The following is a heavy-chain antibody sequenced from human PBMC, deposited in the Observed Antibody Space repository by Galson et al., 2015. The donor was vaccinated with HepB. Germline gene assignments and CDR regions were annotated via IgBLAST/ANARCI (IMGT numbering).Heavy chain of an antibody. D-gene: IGHD5-18*01. CDR1: GGTFSSYA. J-gene: IGHJ6*03. V-gene: IGHV1-69*13. CDR2: IIPIFGTA. Sequence: SVKVSCKASGGTFSSYAISWVRQAPGQGLEWMGGIIPIFGTANYAQKFQGRVTITADESTSTAYMELSSLRSEDTAVYYCARAGVDTAMVRNPHHHYYYYMDVWGKGTTVTVSS. CDR3: ARAGVDTAMVRNPHHHYYYYMDV.